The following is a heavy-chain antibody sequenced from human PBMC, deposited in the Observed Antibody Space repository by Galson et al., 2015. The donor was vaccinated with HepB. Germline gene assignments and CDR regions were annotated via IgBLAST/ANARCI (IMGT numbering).Heavy chain of an antibody. CDR2: MNPNSGNT. CDR1: GYTFTSYD. D-gene: IGHD2-2*01. Sequence: SVKVSCKASGYTFTSYDINWVRQATGQGLEWMGWMNPNSGNTGYAQKFQGRVTMTRNTSISTAYLELSSLRDEDTAVYYCARGGSDCSSTTCYFFFYYYYYMDVWVKVTTVTVS. J-gene: IGHJ6*03. V-gene: IGHV1-8*01. CDR3: ARGGSDCSSTTCYFFFYYYYYMDV.